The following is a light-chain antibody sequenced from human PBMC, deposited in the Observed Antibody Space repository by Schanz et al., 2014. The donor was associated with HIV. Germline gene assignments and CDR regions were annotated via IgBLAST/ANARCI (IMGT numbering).Light chain of an antibody. V-gene: IGLV1-40*01. CDR1: TSNIGTGFH. CDR3: SSYTSRSTGWV. Sequence: QSVLTQPPSVSGAPGQRVTISCTGGTSNIGTGFHVHWYQQVPGAAPKLLIFDTNNRPSGVPDRFSGSKSGPSASLAITGLQAEDEADYYCSSYTSRSTGWVFGGGTKLTVL. CDR2: DTN. J-gene: IGLJ3*02.